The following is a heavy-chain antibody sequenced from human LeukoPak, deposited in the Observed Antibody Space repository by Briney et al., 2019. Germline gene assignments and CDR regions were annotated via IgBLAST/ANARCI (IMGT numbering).Heavy chain of an antibody. J-gene: IGHJ4*02. V-gene: IGHV1-2*02. CDR1: GYTFTGYY. CDR3: AREGILTGYYFFDY. D-gene: IGHD3-9*01. CDR2: INPNSGGT. Sequence: ASVKVSCKASGYTFTGYYMHWVRQAPGQGLEWMGWINPNSGGTNYAQKFQGRVTMTRDTSISTAYMELSRLKSDDTAVYYCAREGILTGYYFFDYWGQGTLVTVSS.